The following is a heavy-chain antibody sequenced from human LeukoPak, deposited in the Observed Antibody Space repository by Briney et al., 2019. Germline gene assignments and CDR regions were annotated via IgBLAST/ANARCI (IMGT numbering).Heavy chain of an antibody. CDR3: AKDSGYYYYYYMDV. CDR2: ISWNSGSI. CDR1: GFTFDDYA. V-gene: IGHV3-9*01. J-gene: IGHJ6*03. Sequence: PGGSLRLSCAASGFTFDDYAMHWVRQAPEKGLEWVSGISWNSGSIGYADSVKGRFTISRDNAKNSLYLQMNSLRAEDTALYYCAKDSGYYYYYYMDVWGKGTTVTVSS.